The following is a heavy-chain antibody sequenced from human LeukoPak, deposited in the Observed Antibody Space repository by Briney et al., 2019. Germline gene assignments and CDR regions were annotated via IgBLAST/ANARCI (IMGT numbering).Heavy chain of an antibody. CDR2: IYTSGST. CDR3: ARDIAVAGTGAFDI. J-gene: IGHJ3*02. Sequence: PSETLSLTCTVSGGSVSSYYLSWIRQPAGKGLEWIGRIYTSGSTNYNPSLKSRVTMPVDTSKNQFSLKLSSVTAADTAVYYCARDIAVAGTGAFDIWGQGTMVTVSS. D-gene: IGHD6-19*01. CDR1: GGSVSSYY. V-gene: IGHV4-4*07.